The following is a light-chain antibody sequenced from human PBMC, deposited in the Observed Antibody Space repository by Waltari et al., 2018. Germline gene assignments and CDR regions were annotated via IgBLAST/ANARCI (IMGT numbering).Light chain of an antibody. CDR2: GAS. CDR3: QHHFRLPAT. Sequence: IMLTQSPGTLSLSPGERATLSCRASQSISRYLAWYQQKPGQAPRLLIYGASTRATCIPDRFSGSGSWTDFSLTISGLVPEDSAVYYCQHHFRLPATFGQGTKVEIK. J-gene: IGKJ1*01. CDR1: QSISRY. V-gene: IGKV3-20*01.